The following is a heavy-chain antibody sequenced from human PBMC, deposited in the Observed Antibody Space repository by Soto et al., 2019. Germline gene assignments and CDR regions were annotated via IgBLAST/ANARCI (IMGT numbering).Heavy chain of an antibody. D-gene: IGHD6-6*01. CDR1: GFTFSSYSMN. V-gene: IGHV4-59*04. CDR3: VRSTIEPRLFMYPFDS. CDR2: IYYDGNT. J-gene: IGHJ4*02. Sequence: PGGSLRLSCAASGFTFSSYSMNWVRQAPGKGLERIANIYYDGNTYNNPSLKSRVTISLDTSRNQFSLRLSSLTAADTAVYYCVRSTIEPRLFMYPFDSWGQGTLVTVS.